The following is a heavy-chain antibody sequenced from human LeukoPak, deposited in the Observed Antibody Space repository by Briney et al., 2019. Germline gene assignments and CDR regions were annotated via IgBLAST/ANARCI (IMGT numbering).Heavy chain of an antibody. CDR2: IYYSGST. D-gene: IGHD5-18*01. CDR1: GGSISSGGYY. CDR3: ARDRGYSYGVDY. J-gene: IGHJ4*02. Sequence: SETLSLTCTVPGGSISSGGYYWSWIRQHPGKGLEWIGYIYYSGSTYYNPSLKSRVTISVDTSKNQFSLKLSSVTAADTAVYYCARDRGYSYGVDYWGQGTLVTVSS. V-gene: IGHV4-31*03.